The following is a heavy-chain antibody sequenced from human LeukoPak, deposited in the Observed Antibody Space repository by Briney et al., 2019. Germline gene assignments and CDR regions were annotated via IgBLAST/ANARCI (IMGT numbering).Heavy chain of an antibody. CDR1: GFTFSTYA. Sequence: GGSLRLSCAASGFTFSTYAMSWVRQAPGKGLEWVSAVSGSGGSTYYADSVKGRFTISRDNSKNTLYPQMNSLRAEDTAVYYCAKIMVPGYYYYYYYMDVWGKGTTVTVSS. V-gene: IGHV3-23*01. J-gene: IGHJ6*03. D-gene: IGHD3-10*01. CDR3: AKIMVPGYYYYYYYMDV. CDR2: VSGSGGST.